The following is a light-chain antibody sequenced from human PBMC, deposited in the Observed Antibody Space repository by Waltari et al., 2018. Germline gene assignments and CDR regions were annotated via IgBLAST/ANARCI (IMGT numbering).Light chain of an antibody. CDR1: TSDVGTYNL. CDR2: EVI. V-gene: IGLV2-23*02. Sequence: QSALTQPASVSGPPGQPITLSCTGTTSDVGTYNLFSWYQHHPGKAPKLMICEVIKRPSGVSNRFSGSKSGNTASLTISGLQAEDEADYYCCSYAGSGTYVFGTGTKVTVL. J-gene: IGLJ1*01. CDR3: CSYAGSGTYV.